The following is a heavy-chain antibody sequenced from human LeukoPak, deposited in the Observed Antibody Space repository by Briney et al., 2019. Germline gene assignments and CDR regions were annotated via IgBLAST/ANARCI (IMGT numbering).Heavy chain of an antibody. Sequence: GGSLRLSCAASGFTFSSYAMSWVRQAPGKGLESVSAISGSGGSTYYADSVKGRFTISRDNSKHTLYLQMNSLRAEDTAVYYCAKLKYSRGWSLGYWGQGPLVTVSS. V-gene: IGHV3-23*01. CDR2: ISGSGGST. CDR3: AKLKYSRGWSLGY. J-gene: IGHJ4*02. D-gene: IGHD6-19*01. CDR1: GFTFSSYA.